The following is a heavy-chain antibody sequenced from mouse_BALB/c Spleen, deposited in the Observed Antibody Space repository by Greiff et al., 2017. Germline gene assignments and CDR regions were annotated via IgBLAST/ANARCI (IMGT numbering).Heavy chain of an antibody. CDR2: ISNGGGST. Sequence: EVMLVESGGGLVQPGGSLKLSCAASGFTFSSYTMSWVRQTPEKRLEWVAYISNGGGSTYYPDTVKGRFTISRDNAKNTLYLQMSSLKSEDTAMYYCARRRGYGSGYFDYWGQGTTLTVSA. J-gene: IGHJ2*01. CDR1: GFTFSSYT. D-gene: IGHD2-14*01. CDR3: ARRRGYGSGYFDY. V-gene: IGHV5-12-2*01.